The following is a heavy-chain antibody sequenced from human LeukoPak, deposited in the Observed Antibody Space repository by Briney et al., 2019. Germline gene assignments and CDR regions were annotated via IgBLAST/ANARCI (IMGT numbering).Heavy chain of an antibody. D-gene: IGHD1-1*01. V-gene: IGHV3-30*01. CDR2: ISYDGSNK. Sequence: LTGGSLRLSCAASGFTFSSYAMHWVRQAPGKGLEWVAVISYDGSNKYCADSVKGRFTISRDNSKNTLYLQMNSLRAEDTAVYYCARDVRNNWNQVFDYWGQGTLVTVSS. CDR1: GFTFSSYA. J-gene: IGHJ4*02. CDR3: ARDVRNNWNQVFDY.